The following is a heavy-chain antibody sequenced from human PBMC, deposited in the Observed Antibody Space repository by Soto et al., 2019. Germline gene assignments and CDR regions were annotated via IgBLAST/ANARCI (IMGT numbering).Heavy chain of an antibody. CDR3: AREETAWPLAYGLDV. CDR1: GFSFSTYS. D-gene: IGHD2-21*02. Sequence: GGSLRLSCEASGFSFSTYSMHWVRQAPGKGMEWVSSIGRRSDIYYADSVKGRFTISRDNAKNSVSLQMDSLRDEDTAVYYCAREETAWPLAYGLDVWGQGTTVTVS. V-gene: IGHV3-21*01. CDR2: IGRRSDI. J-gene: IGHJ6*02.